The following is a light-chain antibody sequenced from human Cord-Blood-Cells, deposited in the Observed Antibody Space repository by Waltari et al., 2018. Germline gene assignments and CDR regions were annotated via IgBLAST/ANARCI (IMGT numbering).Light chain of an antibody. V-gene: IGKV4-1*01. J-gene: IGKJ1*01. CDR2: WAS. CDR1: QSVLYSSNNKNY. CDR3: QQYYSTPRT. Sequence: VMTQSPDSLAVSLGERAPINCKSRQSVLYSSNNKNYLAWYQQKPGQPPKLLIYWASTRESGVPDRFSGSGSGTDFTLTISSLQAEDVAVYYCQQYYSTPRTFGQGTKVEIK.